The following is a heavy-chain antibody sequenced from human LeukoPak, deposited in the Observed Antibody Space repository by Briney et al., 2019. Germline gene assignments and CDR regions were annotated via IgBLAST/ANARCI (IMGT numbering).Heavy chain of an antibody. CDR2: IRSKANSYAT. V-gene: IGHV3-73*01. Sequence: GGSLRLSCAASGFTFSGSAMHWVRQASGKGLEWVGRIRSKANSYATAYAVSVKGRFTISRDDSKNTAYLQMNSLKTEDTAVYYCTRSRGYYYDSSGYSDFDYWGQGTLVTVSS. CDR3: TRSRGYYYDSSGYSDFDY. CDR1: GFTFSGSA. D-gene: IGHD3-22*01. J-gene: IGHJ4*02.